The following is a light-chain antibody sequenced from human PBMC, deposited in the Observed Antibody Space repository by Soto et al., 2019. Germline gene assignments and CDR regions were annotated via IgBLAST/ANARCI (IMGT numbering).Light chain of an antibody. CDR2: GAF. Sequence: DIVLTQSPGTLSLSPGERANLSCRASQNIDAAHLAWYQQRPGRSPRLLLYGAFNRASGIPDRFSGTGSGTDFTLSVSRLEFEDGAGYYCQQDGGSSLFGQGTKL. CDR3: QQDGGSSL. CDR1: QNIDAAH. J-gene: IGKJ2*01. V-gene: IGKV3-20*01.